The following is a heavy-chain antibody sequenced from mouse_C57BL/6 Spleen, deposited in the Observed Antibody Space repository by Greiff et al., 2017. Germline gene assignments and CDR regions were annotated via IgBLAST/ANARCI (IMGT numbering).Heavy chain of an antibody. CDR3: AREGNVPWYFDV. J-gene: IGHJ1*03. CDR1: GYSITSGYY. CDR2: ISYDGSN. Sequence: EVKLVESGPGLVKPSQSLSLTCSVTGYSITSGYYWNWIRQFPGNKLEWMGYISYDGSNNYNPSLKNRISITRDTSKNQFFLKLNSVTTEDTATYYCAREGNVPWYFDVWGTGTTVTVSS. V-gene: IGHV3-6*01.